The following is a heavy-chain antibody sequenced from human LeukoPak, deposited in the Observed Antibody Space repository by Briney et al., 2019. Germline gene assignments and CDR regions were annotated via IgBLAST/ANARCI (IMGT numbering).Heavy chain of an antibody. CDR2: IYYSGST. V-gene: IGHV4-31*03. CDR1: GGSISNGDYY. D-gene: IGHD2-2*01. Sequence: PSETLSLTCTVSGGSISNGDYYWSWIRQHPGKGLEWIGYIYYSGSTYYNPSLKSRVTISVDTSKNQFSLKLSSVTAADTAVYYCARVGGRGVPAATNWFDPWGQGTLITVSS. CDR3: ARVGGRGVPAATNWFDP. J-gene: IGHJ5*02.